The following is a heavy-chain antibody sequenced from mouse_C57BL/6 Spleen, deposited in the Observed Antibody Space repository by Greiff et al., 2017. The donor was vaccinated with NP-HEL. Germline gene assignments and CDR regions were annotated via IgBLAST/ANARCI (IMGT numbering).Heavy chain of an antibody. CDR1: GYTFTSYW. V-gene: IGHV1-50*01. J-gene: IGHJ2*01. D-gene: IGHD3-2*02. CDR3: ARGDSSGHFDY. Sequence: QVQLQQSGAELVKPGASVKLSCKASGYTFTSYWMQWVKQRPGQGLEWIGEIDPSDSYTNYNQKFKGKATLTVDTSSSTDYMQLSSLTSEDSAVYYCARGDSSGHFDYWGQGTTLTVSS. CDR2: IDPSDSYT.